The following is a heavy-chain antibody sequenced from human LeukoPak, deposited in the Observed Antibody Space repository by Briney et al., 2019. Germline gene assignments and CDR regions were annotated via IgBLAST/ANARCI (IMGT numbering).Heavy chain of an antibody. D-gene: IGHD3-3*01. CDR1: GDTFTSYG. V-gene: IGHV1-18*01. Sequence: ASVKVSCKASGDTFTSYGISWVRQAPGERLEWMGWISAYNGNTNYAQKLQGRVTMTTDTSTSTAYIEQRSLRSDDTAVYYCARDMGKYYDFWSGSPNWFDPWGQGTMVTVSS. CDR3: ARDMGKYYDFWSGSPNWFDP. J-gene: IGHJ5*02. CDR2: ISAYNGNT.